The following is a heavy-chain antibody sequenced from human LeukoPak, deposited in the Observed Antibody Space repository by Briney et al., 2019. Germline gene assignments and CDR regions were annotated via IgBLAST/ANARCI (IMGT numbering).Heavy chain of an antibody. J-gene: IGHJ4*02. V-gene: IGHV4-34*01. D-gene: IGHD3-22*01. Sequence: SETLSLTCAVYGGSFSGYYWSWIRQPPGKGLEWIGEINHSGSTNYNPSLKSRVTISVDTSKNQFSLRLNSVTAADTAVYYCARQPYYYDSSGYRQKSYYFDYWGQGTLVTVSS. CDR1: GGSFSGYY. CDR2: INHSGST. CDR3: ARQPYYYDSSGYRQKSYYFDY.